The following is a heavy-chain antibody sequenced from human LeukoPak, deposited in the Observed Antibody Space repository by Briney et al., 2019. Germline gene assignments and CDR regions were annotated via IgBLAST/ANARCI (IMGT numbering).Heavy chain of an antibody. CDR3: ARALSKGQPNAFDI. J-gene: IGHJ3*02. Sequence: ASVKVSCKASGYTFTSYAMHWVRQAPGQRLEWMGWISAYNGNTNYAQKLQGRVTMTTDTSTSTAYMELRSLRSDDTAVYYCARALSKGQPNAFDIWGQGTMVTVSS. CDR2: ISAYNGNT. CDR1: GYTFTSYA. V-gene: IGHV1-18*01.